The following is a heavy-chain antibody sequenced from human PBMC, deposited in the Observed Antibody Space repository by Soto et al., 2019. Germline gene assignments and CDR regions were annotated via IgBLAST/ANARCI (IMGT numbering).Heavy chain of an antibody. CDR3: ARDMAVGNYYGSGSPANYYYYGMDV. Sequence: ASVKVSCKASGYTFTGYYMHWVRQAPGQGLEWMGWINPNSGGTNYAQKFQGWVTMTRDTSISTAYMELSRLRSDDTAVYYCARDMAVGNYYGSGSPANYYYYGMDVWGQGTTVTVPS. J-gene: IGHJ6*02. D-gene: IGHD3-10*01. CDR1: GYTFTGYY. V-gene: IGHV1-2*04. CDR2: INPNSGGT.